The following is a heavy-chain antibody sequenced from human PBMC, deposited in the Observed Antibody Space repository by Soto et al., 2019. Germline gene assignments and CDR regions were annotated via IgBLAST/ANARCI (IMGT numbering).Heavy chain of an antibody. J-gene: IGHJ4*02. V-gene: IGHV5-51*01. CDR1: GYSFTSYW. D-gene: IGHD3-9*01. CDR2: IYPGDSDT. CDR3: AILPSLRYFGWDIDY. Sequence: LGESLKISCKGSGYSFTSYWIGWMRQMPGKGQEWTGIIYPGDSDTRYRPSFQGQVTSSADKSISTAYLQWSSLKASDTAMYYCAILPSLRYFGWDIDYWGQGTLVTVSS.